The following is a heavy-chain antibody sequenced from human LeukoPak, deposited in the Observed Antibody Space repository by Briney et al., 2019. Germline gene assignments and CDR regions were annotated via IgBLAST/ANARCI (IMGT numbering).Heavy chain of an antibody. CDR3: ARGSCARGGDCYYDY. J-gene: IGHJ4*02. D-gene: IGHD2-21*02. CDR2: IIPIFGTA. Sequence: SVKVSCKASGYTFTSYYMHWVRQAPGQGLEWMGGIIPIFGTANYAQKFQGRVTITADESTSTAYMELSSLRSEDTAVYYCARGSCARGGDCYYDYWGQGTLVTVSS. V-gene: IGHV1-69*13. CDR1: GYTFTSYY.